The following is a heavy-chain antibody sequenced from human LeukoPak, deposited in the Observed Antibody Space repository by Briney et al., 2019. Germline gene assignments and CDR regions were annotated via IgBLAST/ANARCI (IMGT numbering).Heavy chain of an antibody. CDR2: IYQSGST. Sequence: PSETLSLTCVVSGGTISSGAYSWSWIRQPPGKGLEWIGYIYQSGSTYYNPSLKSRVAISVDRSKNQFSLKLSSVTAADTAVYYCARVSPSTIFGVVLYYMDVWGKGTTVTISS. V-gene: IGHV4-30-2*01. J-gene: IGHJ6*03. CDR3: ARVSPSTIFGVVLYYMDV. D-gene: IGHD3-3*01. CDR1: GGTISSGAYS.